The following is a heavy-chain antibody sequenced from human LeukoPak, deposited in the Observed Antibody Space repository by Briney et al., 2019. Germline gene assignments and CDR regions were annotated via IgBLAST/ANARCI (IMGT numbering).Heavy chain of an antibody. CDR2: ISSSSSYI. CDR3: ARDLGTTVTTYLDY. D-gene: IGHD4-17*01. J-gene: IGHJ4*02. CDR1: GGSFSGYY. Sequence: ETLSLTCAVYGGSFSGYYWSWIRQPPGKGLEWVSSISSSSSYIYYADSVKGRFTISRDNAKNSLYLQMNSLRAEDTAVYYCARDLGTTVTTYLDYWGQGTLVTVSS. V-gene: IGHV3-21*01.